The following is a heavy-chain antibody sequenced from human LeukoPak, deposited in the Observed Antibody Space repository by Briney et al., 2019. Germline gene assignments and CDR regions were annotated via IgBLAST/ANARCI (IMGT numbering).Heavy chain of an antibody. D-gene: IGHD3-10*01. V-gene: IGHV3-66*01. CDR1: GYSISSGYY. CDR2: LYIDRST. J-gene: IGHJ6*02. Sequence: ETLSLTCTVSGYSISSGYYWGWIRQPPGKGLEWVSILYIDRSTYYADSVKGRFTISRDNSKNTVYLQMNSLRGEDTALYYCARVQGSYGHSDVWGQGTTVTISS. CDR3: ARVQGSYGHSDV.